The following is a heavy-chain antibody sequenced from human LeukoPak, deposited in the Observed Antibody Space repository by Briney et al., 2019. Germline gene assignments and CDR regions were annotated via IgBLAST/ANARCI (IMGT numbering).Heavy chain of an antibody. CDR2: ISAYNGNT. CDR1: GYTFTSYG. Sequence: GASVKVSCKASGYTFTSYGISWVRQAPGQGLEWMGWISAYNGNTNYAQKLQGRVTMTTDTSTSTAYMELRSLRSDDTAVYYCARDRGVTMIVVVSLDYWGQGTLVTVSS. D-gene: IGHD3-22*01. V-gene: IGHV1-18*01. J-gene: IGHJ4*02. CDR3: ARDRGVTMIVVVSLDY.